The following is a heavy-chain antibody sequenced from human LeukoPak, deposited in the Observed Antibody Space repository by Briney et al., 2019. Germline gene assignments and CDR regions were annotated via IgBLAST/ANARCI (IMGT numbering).Heavy chain of an antibody. V-gene: IGHV4-34*01. Sequence: PSETLSLTCAVYGGSFSGYYWSWIRQPPGMGLERIGEISHGGSTNYNPSLKSRVTISVDTSKNQFSLKLSSVTAADTAVYYCAGGTYYYFDYWGQGTLVTVSS. CDR1: GGSFSGYY. CDR2: ISHGGST. CDR3: AGGTYYYFDY. D-gene: IGHD1-26*01. J-gene: IGHJ4*02.